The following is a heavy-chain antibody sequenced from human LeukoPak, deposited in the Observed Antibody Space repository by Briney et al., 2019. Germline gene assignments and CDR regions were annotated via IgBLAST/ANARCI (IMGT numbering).Heavy chain of an antibody. D-gene: IGHD6-19*01. CDR3: ARDLYIGVAGSGWYGFDY. V-gene: IGHV3-21*01. J-gene: IGHJ4*02. CDR1: GFTFSSYS. Sequence: GGSLRLSRAASGFTFSSYSMNWVRQAPGKGLEWVSSISSSSSYIYYADSVKGRFTISRDNAKNSLYLQMNSLRAEDTAVYYCARDLYIGVAGSGWYGFDYWGQGTLVTVSS. CDR2: ISSSSSYI.